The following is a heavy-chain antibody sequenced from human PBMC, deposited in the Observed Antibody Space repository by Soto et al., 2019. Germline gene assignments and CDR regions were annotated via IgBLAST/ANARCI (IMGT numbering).Heavy chain of an antibody. Sequence: QVQLVQSGAEVKKPGASVKVSCKASGYTFPSYGISWVRQAPGQGLDWMGWISAYNGNTNYAQKLQGRVTMTTDTSTSTDYLELRCLRSDDTSVYYCARDTYCGGGCYSITPVWGRGTLVTVSS. D-gene: IGHD2-21*02. V-gene: IGHV1-18*01. CDR1: GYTFPSYG. CDR2: ISAYNGNT. CDR3: ARDTYCGGGCYSITPV. J-gene: IGHJ4*02.